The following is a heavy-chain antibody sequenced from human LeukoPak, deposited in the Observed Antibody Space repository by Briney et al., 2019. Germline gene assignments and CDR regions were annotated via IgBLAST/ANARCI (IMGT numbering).Heavy chain of an antibody. CDR3: ARDGGYSSSPAFDY. J-gene: IGHJ4*02. CDR1: GGSISSGGYY. D-gene: IGHD6-13*01. CDR2: IYYSGST. Sequence: SHTLSLTCTVSGGSISSGGYYWSWIRQHPGKGLEWIGYIYYSGSTYYNPSVKSRVTISVDTSKNQFSLKLSSVTAADTAVYYCARDGGYSSSPAFDYWGQGTLVTVSS. V-gene: IGHV4-31*03.